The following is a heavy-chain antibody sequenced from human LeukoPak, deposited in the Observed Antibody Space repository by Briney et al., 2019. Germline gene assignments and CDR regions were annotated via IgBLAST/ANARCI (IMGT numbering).Heavy chain of an antibody. CDR3: ARQSRDGSKTRGYYFDY. Sequence: GESLKISCQVSGYIVTNYWIGWVRQMPGRGLESMGIIYPADSDTTYSPSFQGQVTISADKSISTVYLQWSSLKASDTAMYYCARQSRDGSKTRGYYFDYWGPGTQVTVSS. CDR1: GYIVTNYW. V-gene: IGHV5-51*01. CDR2: IYPADSDT. D-gene: IGHD3-10*01. J-gene: IGHJ4*02.